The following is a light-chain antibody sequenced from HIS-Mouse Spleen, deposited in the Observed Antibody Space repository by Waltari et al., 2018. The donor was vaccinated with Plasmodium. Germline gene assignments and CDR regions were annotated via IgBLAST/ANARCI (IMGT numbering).Light chain of an antibody. J-gene: IGLJ2*01. Sequence: QSVLTQPPSVSAAPGQKVTISCSGSSSNLGNNYVSLSQQLPGTAPKLLIYDNNKRPSGIPDRFSGSKSGTSATLGITGLQTGDEADYYCGTWDSSLSAGVVFGGGTKLTVL. CDR1: SSNLGNNY. CDR3: GTWDSSLSAGVV. V-gene: IGLV1-51*01. CDR2: DNN.